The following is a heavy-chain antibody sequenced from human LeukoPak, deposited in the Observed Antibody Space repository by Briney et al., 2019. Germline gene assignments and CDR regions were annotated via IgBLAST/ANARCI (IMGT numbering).Heavy chain of an antibody. CDR2: ISYDGSNK. V-gene: IGHV3-30-3*01. D-gene: IGHD3-22*01. CDR1: GFTFSTYN. J-gene: IGHJ4*02. Sequence: GGSLRLSCVGFGFTFSTYNMHWVRQAPGKGLEWVAVISYDGSNKYYADSVKGRFTISRDNSKNTLYLQMNSLRAEDTAVYYCARDLYYYDSSGYSPGYWGQGTLVTVSS. CDR3: ARDLYYYDSSGYSPGY.